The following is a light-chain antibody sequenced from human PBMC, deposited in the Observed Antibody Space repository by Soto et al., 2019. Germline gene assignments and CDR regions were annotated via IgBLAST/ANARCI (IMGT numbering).Light chain of an antibody. CDR2: KAS. Sequence: DIQMTQSPSTLSASVGDRVTITCRASQSISSWLAWYRQKPGKAPKLLIYKASSLESGVPSRFSGSGSGTEFTLTISSLQPEDFATYYCQQSYSTWTFGQGTKVDIK. V-gene: IGKV1-5*03. CDR3: QQSYSTWT. CDR1: QSISSW. J-gene: IGKJ1*01.